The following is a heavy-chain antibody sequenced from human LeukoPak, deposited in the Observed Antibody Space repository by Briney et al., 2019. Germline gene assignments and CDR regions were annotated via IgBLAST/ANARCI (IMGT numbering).Heavy chain of an antibody. CDR1: GGTFSSYA. Sequence: SVTVSCKASGGTFSSYAISWVRQAPGQGLEWMGGIIPIFGTANYAQKFQGRVTITTDESTSTAYMELSSLRSEDTAVYYCARGHSSSYYFDYWGQGTLVTVSS. J-gene: IGHJ4*02. D-gene: IGHD6-6*01. CDR3: ARGHSSSYYFDY. CDR2: IIPIFGTA. V-gene: IGHV1-69*05.